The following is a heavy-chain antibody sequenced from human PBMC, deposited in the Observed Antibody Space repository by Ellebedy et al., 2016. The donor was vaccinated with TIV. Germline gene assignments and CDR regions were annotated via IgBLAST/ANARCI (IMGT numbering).Heavy chain of an antibody. Sequence: SVKVSCKASGGTFSSFAISWVRQAPEQGLEWMGGIIGMFGTASYAQKFLARVTITADEFTSTAYMELSSLRSEDTAVYYCARHSGYHAISYLAYWGQGTLVTVSS. CDR3: ARHSGYHAISYLAY. CDR1: GGTFSSFA. CDR2: IIGMFGTA. D-gene: IGHD5-12*01. V-gene: IGHV1-69*13. J-gene: IGHJ4*02.